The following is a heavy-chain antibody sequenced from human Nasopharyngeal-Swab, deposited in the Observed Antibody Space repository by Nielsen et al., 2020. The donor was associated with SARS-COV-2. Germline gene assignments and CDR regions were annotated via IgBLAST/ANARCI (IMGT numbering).Heavy chain of an antibody. CDR3: ARDDRITSGSLFDY. V-gene: IGHV1-18*01. D-gene: IGHD6-19*01. CDR1: GYTFTSYG. CDR2: ISAYNANT. J-gene: IGHJ4*02. Sequence: ASVKVSCKAFGYTFTSYGISWVRQAPGQGLEWMGWISAYNANTKNAQKLQGRVTMTTDTSTNTAYMELRSLRSDDTAVYYCARDDRITSGSLFDYWGQGTLVTVPS.